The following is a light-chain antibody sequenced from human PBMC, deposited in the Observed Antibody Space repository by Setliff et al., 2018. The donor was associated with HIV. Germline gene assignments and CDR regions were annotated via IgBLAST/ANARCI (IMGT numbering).Light chain of an antibody. CDR3: CSYAGSYTWM. V-gene: IGLV2-11*01. CDR1: SNDVGTYSY. CDR2: DVS. Sequence: QSALTQPRSVSGSPGQSVTISCTGTSNDVGTYSYVSWYQQYPGKAPKVVLSDVSKRPSGVPDRISGSKSGNTASLTISGLQAEDEADYYCCSYAGSYTWMFGGGTKVTVL. J-gene: IGLJ3*02.